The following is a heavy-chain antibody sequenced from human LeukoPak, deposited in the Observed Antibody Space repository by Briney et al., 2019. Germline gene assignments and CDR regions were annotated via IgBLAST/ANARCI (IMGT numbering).Heavy chain of an antibody. J-gene: IGHJ4*02. Sequence: GRSLRLSCAASGFTFDDYAMHWVRQAPGKGLEWVSGISWNSGSIGYADSVKGRFTISRDNAKNSLYLQMNSLRAEGTALYYCAKTLWVTTGYYFDYWGQGTLVTVSS. V-gene: IGHV3-9*01. CDR2: ISWNSGSI. CDR3: AKTLWVTTGYYFDY. D-gene: IGHD4-17*01. CDR1: GFTFDDYA.